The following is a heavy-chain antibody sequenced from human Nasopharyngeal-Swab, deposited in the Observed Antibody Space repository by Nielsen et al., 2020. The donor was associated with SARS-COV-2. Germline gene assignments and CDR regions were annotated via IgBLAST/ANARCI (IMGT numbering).Heavy chain of an antibody. CDR2: ISGSGEST. Sequence: GGSLRLSCAASGFTFSTYDMSWVRQAPGKGLEWVSGISGSGESTHYADSVKGRFTISRDNSKNTLYLQMNSLRAEDTAVYYCARGLRYSNYALGYWGQGTLVTVSS. V-gene: IGHV3-23*01. J-gene: IGHJ4*02. CDR3: ARGLRYSNYALGY. D-gene: IGHD4-11*01. CDR1: GFTFSTYD.